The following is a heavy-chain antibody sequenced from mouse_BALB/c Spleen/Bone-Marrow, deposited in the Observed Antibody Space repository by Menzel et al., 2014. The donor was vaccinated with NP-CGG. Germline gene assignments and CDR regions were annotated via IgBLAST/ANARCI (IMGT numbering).Heavy chain of an antibody. D-gene: IGHD3-1*01. V-gene: IGHV1-39*01. CDR3: AITARATLAWFAY. J-gene: IGHJ3*01. CDR2: IDPYYGGT. CDR1: GYSFTGYN. Sequence: EVKLMESGPELEKPGASVKISCKASGYSFTGYNMNWVKQSNGKSLEWIGNIDPYYGGTSFNQKFKGKATLTVDKSSSTAYMQLKSLTSEDSAVYYCAITARATLAWFAYWGQGTLVTVSA.